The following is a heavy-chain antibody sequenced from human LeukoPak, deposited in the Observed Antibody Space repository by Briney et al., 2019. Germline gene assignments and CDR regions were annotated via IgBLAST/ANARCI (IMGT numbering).Heavy chain of an antibody. Sequence: GGSLRLSCAASGFTFSSYAMSRVRQAPGKGLEWASAISGSGGSTYYADSVKGRFTISRDNSKNTLYLQMNSLRAEDTAVYYCAKDPIAAAGTGFDYWGQGTLVTVSS. CDR2: ISGSGGST. CDR1: GFTFSSYA. CDR3: AKDPIAAAGTGFDY. J-gene: IGHJ4*02. V-gene: IGHV3-23*01. D-gene: IGHD6-13*01.